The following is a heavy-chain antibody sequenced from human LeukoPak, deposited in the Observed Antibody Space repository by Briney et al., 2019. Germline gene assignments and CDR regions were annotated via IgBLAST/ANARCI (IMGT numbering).Heavy chain of an antibody. J-gene: IGHJ4*02. CDR2: ISYDGSNK. CDR1: GFSFSNYG. CDR3: AKDGSYDYVWGKVDS. V-gene: IGHV3-30*18. Sequence: GGSLRLSCAASGFSFSNYGIHWVRQAPGKGLEWVAAISYDGSNKYYADSVKGRFTISRDNSKNTLYLQMNSLRAEDTAVYYCAKDGSYDYVWGKVDSWGQGTLVTVSS. D-gene: IGHD3-16*01.